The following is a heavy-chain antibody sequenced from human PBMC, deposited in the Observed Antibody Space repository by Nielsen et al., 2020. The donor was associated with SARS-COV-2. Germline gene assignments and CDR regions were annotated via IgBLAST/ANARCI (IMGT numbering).Heavy chain of an antibody. D-gene: IGHD3-10*01. CDR2: IRGTDNDT. Sequence: GESPKISCAGSGFTSTTFAMNWARQAPGKGLEWVSGIRGTDNDTYYADSVKGRFTISRDNSKNTLYLQMDSLRVDDTAVYYCAKGTGSWGQGIQITVSS. J-gene: IGHJ4*02. V-gene: IGHV3-23*01. CDR1: GFTSTTFA. CDR3: AKGTGS.